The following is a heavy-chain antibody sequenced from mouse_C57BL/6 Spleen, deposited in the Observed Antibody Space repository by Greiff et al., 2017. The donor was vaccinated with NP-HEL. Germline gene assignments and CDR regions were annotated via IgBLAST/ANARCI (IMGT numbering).Heavy chain of an antibody. D-gene: IGHD1-3*01. Sequence: QVQLQQSGAELARPGASVKLSCKASGYTFTSYGISWVKQRTGQGLEWIGEIYPRSGNTYYNEKFKGKATLTADKSSSTAYMELRSLTSEDSAVYFGAREESPPYWGQGTLVTVSA. CDR1: GYTFTSYG. V-gene: IGHV1-81*01. CDR3: AREESPPY. CDR2: IYPRSGNT. J-gene: IGHJ3*01.